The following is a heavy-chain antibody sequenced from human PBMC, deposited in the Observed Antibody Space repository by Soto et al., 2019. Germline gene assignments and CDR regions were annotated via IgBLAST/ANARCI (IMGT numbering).Heavy chain of an antibody. CDR3: AKDGGSVCSGGTCYFQAPDY. V-gene: IGHV3-23*01. CDR1: GFTFSSYA. CDR2: IDGSGRNT. D-gene: IGHD2-15*01. J-gene: IGHJ4*02. Sequence: EVQLLESGGGLVQPGASLRLSCAASGFTFSSYAMSWVRQAPGKGLEWVSGIDGSGRNTYYADSVKGRFTISRDNSKNTLSVQMNGLRVEDTALYYCAKDGGSVCSGGTCYFQAPDYWGQGTLVTVSS.